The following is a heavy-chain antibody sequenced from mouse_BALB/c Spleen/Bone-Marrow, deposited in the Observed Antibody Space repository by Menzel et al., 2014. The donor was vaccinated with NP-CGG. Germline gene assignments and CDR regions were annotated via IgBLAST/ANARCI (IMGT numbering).Heavy chain of an antibody. Sequence: EVQLQQSGGGLVQPGGSRKLSCAASGFTFSSFGMHWVRQAPEKGLEWVAYISSGSSTIYYADTVKGRFTISRDSPKNTLFLQMTSLRSEDTAMYYCARYGYYDAMDYWGQGTSVTVSS. J-gene: IGHJ4*01. CDR1: GFTFSSFG. CDR2: ISSGSSTI. CDR3: ARYGYYDAMDY. V-gene: IGHV5-17*02. D-gene: IGHD2-2*01.